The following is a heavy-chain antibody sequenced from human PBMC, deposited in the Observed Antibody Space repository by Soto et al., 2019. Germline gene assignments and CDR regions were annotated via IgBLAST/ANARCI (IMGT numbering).Heavy chain of an antibody. Sequence: TSETLSLTCTVSGGSISSYYWSWIRQPPGKGLEWIGYIYYSGSTNCNPSLKSRVTISVDTSKNQFSLKLSSVTAADTAVYYCARFDYYDSSSYLDFGPKWGQGTPVTVSS. CDR2: IYYSGST. V-gene: IGHV4-59*01. J-gene: IGHJ4*02. D-gene: IGHD3-22*01. CDR3: ARFDYYDSSSYLDFGPK. CDR1: GGSISSYY.